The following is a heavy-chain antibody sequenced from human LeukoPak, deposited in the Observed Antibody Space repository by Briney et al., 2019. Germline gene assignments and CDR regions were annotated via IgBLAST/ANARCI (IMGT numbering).Heavy chain of an antibody. CDR2: MNPNSGNT. V-gene: IGHV1-8*01. CDR3: ARGVFGVVITFDY. J-gene: IGHJ4*02. D-gene: IGHD3-3*01. Sequence: EASVTVSCTASGYTFTSYDINWVRQATGQGLEWMGWMNPNSGNTGYAQKFQGRVTMTRNTSISTAYMELSSLRSEDTAVYYCARGVFGVVITFDYWGQGTLVTVSS. CDR1: GYTFTSYD.